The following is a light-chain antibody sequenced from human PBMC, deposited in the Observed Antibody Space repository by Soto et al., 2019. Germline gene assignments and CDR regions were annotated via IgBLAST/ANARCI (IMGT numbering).Light chain of an antibody. CDR1: SSDVGGSNF. CDR2: DIT. Sequence: QSALTQPASVSGSPGQSITISCTGISSDVGGSNFVSWYQQHPGQAPKLMIYDITNRPSGVSFRFSGSKSGNTASLTISGLQAEDEADYYCSSYASTTWVFGGGTKLTV. V-gene: IGLV2-14*01. J-gene: IGLJ3*02. CDR3: SSYASTTWV.